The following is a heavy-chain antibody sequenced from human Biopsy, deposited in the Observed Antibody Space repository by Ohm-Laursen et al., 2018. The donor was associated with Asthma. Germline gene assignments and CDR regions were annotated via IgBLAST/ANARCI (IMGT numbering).Heavy chain of an antibody. V-gene: IGHV3-30*03. CDR1: GFVFSQCG. D-gene: IGHD3-22*01. CDR2: VSSDGHNK. Sequence: SLRLSCSASGFVFSQCGMHWVRQGPGKGLEWVALVSSDGHNKYYEDSVKGRFTISRDNSRNRLYLQINSLTVEDSAVYFCARQSGQEYGDSIPFDTWGQGTKGAVSS. CDR3: ARQSGQEYGDSIPFDT. J-gene: IGHJ3*02.